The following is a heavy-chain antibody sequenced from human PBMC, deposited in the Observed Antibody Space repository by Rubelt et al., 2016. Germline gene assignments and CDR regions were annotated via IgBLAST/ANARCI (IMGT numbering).Heavy chain of an antibody. V-gene: IGHV4-34*01. J-gene: IGHJ3*02. Sequence: QVQLQQWGAGLLKPSETLSLTCAVYGGSFSGYYWSWIRQPPGKGLEWIGEINHSGSTNYNPSLKSRVTISVDTSKNQFSLKLSSVTAADTAVYYCARSWAWTARKDAFDIWGQGTMVTVSS. CDR1: GGSFSGYY. CDR2: INHSGST. D-gene: IGHD6-6*01. CDR3: ARSWAWTARKDAFDI.